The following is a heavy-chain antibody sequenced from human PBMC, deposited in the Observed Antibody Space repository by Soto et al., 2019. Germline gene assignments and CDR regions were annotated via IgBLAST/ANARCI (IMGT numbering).Heavy chain of an antibody. CDR3: ARDKITGLFDY. CDR1: GGSISSGGYS. Sequence: SETLSLTCAVSGGSISSGGYSWSWIRQPPGKGLEWIGYIYHSGSTNYSPSLKSRVTISVDTSKNQFSLKLTSVTAADTAVYYCARDKITGLFDYWGQGTLVTVSS. CDR2: IYHSGST. J-gene: IGHJ4*02. D-gene: IGHD2-8*02. V-gene: IGHV4-30-2*01.